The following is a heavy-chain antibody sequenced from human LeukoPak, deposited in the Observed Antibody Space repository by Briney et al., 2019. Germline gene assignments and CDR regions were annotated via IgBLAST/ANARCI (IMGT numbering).Heavy chain of an antibody. V-gene: IGHV6-1*01. D-gene: IGHD1-14*01. CDR2: KYYRSKWYN. Sequence: SQTLSLTCAISGDSVSINSAAWNWLRQSPSRGLEWLGSKYYRSKWYNDSAVSVKSRITITPHTSNNQFSLQLNSVTPEDTAVYYCARGPGLRMGAFDIWGQGTMVAVSA. CDR1: GDSVSINSAA. J-gene: IGHJ3*02. CDR3: ARGPGLRMGAFDI.